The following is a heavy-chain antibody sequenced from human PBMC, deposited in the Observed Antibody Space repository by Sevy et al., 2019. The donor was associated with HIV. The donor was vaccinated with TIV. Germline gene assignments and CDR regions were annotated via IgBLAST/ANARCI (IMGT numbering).Heavy chain of an antibody. CDR2: IYAYSRRT. CDR1: GGSISRSLYS. D-gene: IGHD5-12*01. V-gene: IGHV4-39*01. J-gene: IGHJ4*02. Sequence: SETLSLTCTVSGGSISRSLYSWGWVRQSPGKGLEWIGSIYAYSRRTFYNPSVKSRVTISVDTPNNQFSLKLTSVTAADTAVYYCARKGNGYNQYFFDYWGQGTLVTVSS. CDR3: ARKGNGYNQYFFDY.